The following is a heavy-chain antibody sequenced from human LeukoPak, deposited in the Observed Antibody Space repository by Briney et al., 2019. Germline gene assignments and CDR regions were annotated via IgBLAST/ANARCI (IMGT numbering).Heavy chain of an antibody. Sequence: SETLSLTCTVSGGSITNYYWSWIRQPPGKGLEWIGYIYYTGSTNYNPSLKSRVSISVDTSKNQFSLKLSSVTAADTAVYYCARHGGYHSPIDYWGQGTLVTVSS. CDR2: IYYTGST. V-gene: IGHV4-59*08. J-gene: IGHJ4*02. D-gene: IGHD3-22*01. CDR1: GGSITNYY. CDR3: ARHGGYHSPIDY.